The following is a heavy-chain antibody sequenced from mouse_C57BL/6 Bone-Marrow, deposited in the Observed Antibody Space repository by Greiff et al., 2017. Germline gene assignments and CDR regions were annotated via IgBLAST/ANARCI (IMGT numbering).Heavy chain of an antibody. CDR2: ISSGSSTI. D-gene: IGHD3-3*01. CDR1: GFTFSDYG. J-gene: IGHJ3*01. CDR3: ARGDGGEGFAY. Sequence: EVKLQESGGGLVKPGGSLKLSCAASGFTFSDYGMHWVRQAPEKGLEWVAYISSGSSTIYYADTVKGRFTISRDNAKNTLFLQMTSLRSEDTAMXYCARGDGGEGFAYWGQGTLVTVSA. V-gene: IGHV5-17*01.